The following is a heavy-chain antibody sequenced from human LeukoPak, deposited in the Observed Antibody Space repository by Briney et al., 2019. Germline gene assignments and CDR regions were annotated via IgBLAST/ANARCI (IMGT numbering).Heavy chain of an antibody. J-gene: IGHJ4*02. CDR3: ARGVSMVSSGYYC. CDR1: GYTFTGYY. V-gene: IGHV1-2*02. Sequence: GASVKVSCKASGYTFTGYYMHWVRQAPGQGLEWMGWINPNSGGTNYAQKFQGRVTMTRDTSISTAYMELSRLRSDDTAVYYCARGVSMVSSGYYCWGQGTLVAVSS. CDR2: INPNSGGT. D-gene: IGHD3-22*01.